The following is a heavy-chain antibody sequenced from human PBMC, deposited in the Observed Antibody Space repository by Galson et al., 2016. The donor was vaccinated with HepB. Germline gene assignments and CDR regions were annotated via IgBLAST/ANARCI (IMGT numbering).Heavy chain of an antibody. CDR2: ISPYNGNT. V-gene: IGHV1-18*01. J-gene: IGHJ6*02. Sequence: VKVSCKASGYTFTSYGISWVRQAPGQGLEWMGWISPYNGNTNYAQKLQGRVTMTTDTSTSTAYMELRSLRSDDTAVYYCARDPRKTRYQLLEVYYYYYGMDVWGQGTTVTVSS. CDR1: GYTFTSYG. D-gene: IGHD2-2*01. CDR3: ARDPRKTRYQLLEVYYYYYGMDV.